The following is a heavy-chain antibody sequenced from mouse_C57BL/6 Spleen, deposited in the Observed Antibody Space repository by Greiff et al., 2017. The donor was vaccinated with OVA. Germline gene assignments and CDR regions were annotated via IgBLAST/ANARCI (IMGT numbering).Heavy chain of an antibody. CDR1: GYTFTSYN. J-gene: IGHJ4*01. CDR2: IYPGNGDT. V-gene: IGHV1-12*01. CDR3: ARGEIDDYRMAKGY. Sequence: LQQSGAELVRPGASVTMSCKASGYTFTSYNMHWVKQTPRQGLEWIGAIYPGNGDTSYNQKFKGKATLTVDKSSSTAYMQLSSLTSEDSAVYYCARGEIDDYRMAKGYWGQGATVTVSS. D-gene: IGHD2-1*01.